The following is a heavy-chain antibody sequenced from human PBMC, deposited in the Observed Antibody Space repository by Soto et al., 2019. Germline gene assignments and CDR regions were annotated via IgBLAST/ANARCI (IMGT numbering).Heavy chain of an antibody. J-gene: IGHJ6*02. CDR2: IIPSVGTA. CDR3: SGSYYDFWSGSAYGMDV. D-gene: IGHD3-3*01. V-gene: IGHV1-69*06. CDR1: GSTFSSYA. Sequence: TGQVSCKASGSTFSSYAISGLRQAPGQGREWMGGIIPSVGTANYAQKFKGRVTITPDKSTSTAYMEVSRLRSEDTAVYSCSGSYYDFWSGSAYGMDVWGQGTTVTVSS.